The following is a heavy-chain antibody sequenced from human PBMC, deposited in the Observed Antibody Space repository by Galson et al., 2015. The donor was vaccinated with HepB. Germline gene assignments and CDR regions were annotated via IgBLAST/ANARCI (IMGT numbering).Heavy chain of an antibody. Sequence: SVKVSCKASGGTFSSYAISWVRQAPGQGLEWMGGIIPIFGTANYAQKFQGRVTITADESTSTAYMELSGLRSEDTAVYYCARGTIFGVVTFYYYYGMDVWGQGTTVTVSS. CDR1: GGTFSSYA. D-gene: IGHD3-3*01. J-gene: IGHJ6*02. V-gene: IGHV1-69*13. CDR2: IIPIFGTA. CDR3: ARGTIFGVVTFYYYYGMDV.